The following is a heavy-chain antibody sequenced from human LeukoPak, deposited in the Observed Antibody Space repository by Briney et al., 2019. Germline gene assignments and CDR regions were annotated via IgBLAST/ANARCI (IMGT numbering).Heavy chain of an antibody. D-gene: IGHD1-26*01. Sequence: GGSLRLSCTASGFIFGDYAMSWFRQAPGKGLEWVGFIRSKAYGGTTEYAASVKGRFTISRDDSKSIAYLQMNSLKTEDTAVYYCTRDSLIVGATVAFDIWGQGTMVTVSS. CDR1: GFIFGDYA. CDR3: TRDSLIVGATVAFDI. CDR2: IRSKAYGGTT. J-gene: IGHJ3*02. V-gene: IGHV3-49*03.